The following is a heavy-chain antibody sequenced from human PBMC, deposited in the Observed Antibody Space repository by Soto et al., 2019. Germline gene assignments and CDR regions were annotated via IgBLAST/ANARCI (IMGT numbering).Heavy chain of an antibody. CDR1: GGTFSSYA. J-gene: IGHJ5*02. V-gene: IGHV1-69*12. D-gene: IGHD5-18*01. CDR3: ARVNPDTAMANGWFDP. CDR2: IIPIFGTA. Sequence: QVQLVQSGAEVKKPGSSVKVSCKASGGTFSSYAISWVRQAPGQGLEWMGGIIPIFGTANYAQKFQGRVTITADESTSTADMELSSLRSEDTAVYYCARVNPDTAMANGWFDPWGQGTLVTVSS.